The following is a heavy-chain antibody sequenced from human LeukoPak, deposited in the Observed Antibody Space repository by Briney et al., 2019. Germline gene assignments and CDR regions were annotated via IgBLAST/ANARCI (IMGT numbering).Heavy chain of an antibody. CDR3: KSRGYYWDDY. J-gene: IGHJ4*02. V-gene: IGHV4-34*01. CDR2: INHSGIT. Sequence: SETLSLTCSDYGGSFSGYCWSWIRQPPGNGLEWIGEINHSGITNYNQFLKSRGIISVDTSKNQFSLKLSSVPATDTAVYYCKSRGYYWDDYWGQGTLVTVSS. D-gene: IGHD3-22*01. CDR1: GGSFSGYC.